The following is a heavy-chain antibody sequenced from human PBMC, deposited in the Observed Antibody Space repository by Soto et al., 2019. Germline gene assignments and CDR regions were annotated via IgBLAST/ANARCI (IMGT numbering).Heavy chain of an antibody. CDR2: INAGNGDT. Sequence: QLQLVQSGAEMKKPGASVKLSCKTSGINYNTYAIHWLRQAPGQGLEWMGWINAGNGDTRYSQNFQGRVTLTRDTSASTVYMDLDSLKSADTGVYYCARAISGYVTWGQGPMVTVSS. CDR3: ARAISGYVT. J-gene: IGHJ4*02. D-gene: IGHD5-12*01. CDR1: GINYNTYA. V-gene: IGHV1-3*01.